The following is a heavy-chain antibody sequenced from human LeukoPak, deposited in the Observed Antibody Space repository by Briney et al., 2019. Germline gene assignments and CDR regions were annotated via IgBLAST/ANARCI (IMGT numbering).Heavy chain of an antibody. Sequence: GGSLRLSCAASGFTFSSYWMSWVRQAPGKGLEWVANIKQDGGEEYYVESVKGRFTISRDNVKNSLYLQMNSLRVEDTAVYYCARVRSGSYLDYWGQGTLVTVSS. CDR2: IKQDGGEE. D-gene: IGHD1-26*01. CDR3: ARVRSGSYLDY. V-gene: IGHV3-7*01. J-gene: IGHJ4*02. CDR1: GFTFSSYW.